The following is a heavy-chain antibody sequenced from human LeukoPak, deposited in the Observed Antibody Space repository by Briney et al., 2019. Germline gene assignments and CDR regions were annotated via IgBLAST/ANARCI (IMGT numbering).Heavy chain of an antibody. V-gene: IGHV1-18*01. J-gene: IGHJ6*02. CDR3: AWSGYYPQYYYYGMDV. CDR2: ISAYNGNT. CDR1: GYTFTSYG. D-gene: IGHD3-3*01. Sequence: ASVKVSCKASGYTFTSYGISWVRQAPGQGLEWMGWISAYNGNTNYAQKLQGRVTMTTDTSTSTAYMELRSLRSDDTAVYYCAWSGYYPQYYYYGMDVWGQGTTVTVSS.